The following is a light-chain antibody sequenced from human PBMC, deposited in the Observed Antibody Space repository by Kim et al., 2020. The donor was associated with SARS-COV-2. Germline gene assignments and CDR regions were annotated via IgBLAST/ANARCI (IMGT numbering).Light chain of an antibody. CDR1: SGPVTSHYY. Sequence: PGETVTLTCASSSGPVTSHYYPNWFQQRPGQPPKALIYSTTNKHSWAPARFSGSLLGDKAALTVSDVQPEDEADYYCLLYFGDAHWVFGGGTKLTVL. J-gene: IGLJ3*02. V-gene: IGLV7-43*01. CDR3: LLYFGDAHWV. CDR2: STT.